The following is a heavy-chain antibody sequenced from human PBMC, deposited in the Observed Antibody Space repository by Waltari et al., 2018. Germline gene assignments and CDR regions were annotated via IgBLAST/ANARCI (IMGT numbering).Heavy chain of an antibody. Sequence: EVQLVESGGGLVQPGGSLRLSCAASGFTFSSYSMNWVRQAPGKGLEWVSYISSSSRTIYYADSVNGRFTSSRDNAKNALYLQMNSLRAEDTAVYYCARTYNWNDASDYWGQGTLVTVSS. J-gene: IGHJ4*02. CDR2: ISSSSRTI. V-gene: IGHV3-48*01. CDR1: GFTFSSYS. D-gene: IGHD1-20*01. CDR3: ARTYNWNDASDY.